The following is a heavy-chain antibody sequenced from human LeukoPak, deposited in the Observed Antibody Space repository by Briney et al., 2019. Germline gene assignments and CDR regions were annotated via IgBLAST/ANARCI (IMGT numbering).Heavy chain of an antibody. CDR3: ARRGNWANYHHYYYMDV. V-gene: IGHV4-39*07. Sequence: ESSETLSLTCTVSGGSISSSSYYWGWIRQPPGKGLEWIGSIYYSGSTYYNPSLKSRVTISVDTSKNQFSLKLTSVSAADTAVYYCARRGNWANYHHYYYMDVWGKGTTVTISS. CDR2: IYYSGST. CDR1: GGSISSSSYY. D-gene: IGHD7-27*01. J-gene: IGHJ6*03.